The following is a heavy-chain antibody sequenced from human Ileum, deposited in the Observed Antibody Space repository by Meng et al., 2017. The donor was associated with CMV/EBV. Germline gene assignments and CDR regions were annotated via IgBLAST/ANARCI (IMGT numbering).Heavy chain of an antibody. D-gene: IGHD2-15*01. J-gene: IGHJ4*02. CDR2: IYYSGST. V-gene: IGHV4-30-4*08. CDR1: GGSISSGDYY. CDR3: ARQRGYCSGGSCYHFDY. Sequence: LQESGPGRVKPSQTLSLTCTVSGGSISSGDYYWSWIRQPPGKGLEWIGYIYYSGSTYYNPSLKSRVTISVDTSKNQFSLKLSSVTAADTAVYYCARQRGYCSGGSCYHFDYWGQGTLVTVSS.